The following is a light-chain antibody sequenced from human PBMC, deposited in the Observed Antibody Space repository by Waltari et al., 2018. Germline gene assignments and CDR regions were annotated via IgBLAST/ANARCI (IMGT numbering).Light chain of an antibody. Sequence: QSALTQPASVSGSPGQSITISCTGSSSDVGGYNYVSWYQKHPGKAPKLLIYDVSDRPSGVSSRFSGSKSGNTASLTISGLQADDEADYYCSSYATGSTRGVFGGGTKLTVL. CDR3: SSYATGSTRGV. CDR2: DVS. V-gene: IGLV2-14*03. J-gene: IGLJ2*01. CDR1: SSDVGGYNY.